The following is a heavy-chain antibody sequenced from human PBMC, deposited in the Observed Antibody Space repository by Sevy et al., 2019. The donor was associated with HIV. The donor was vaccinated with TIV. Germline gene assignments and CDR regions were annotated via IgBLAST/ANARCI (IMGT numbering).Heavy chain of an antibody. D-gene: IGHD3-22*01. CDR3: ARDSDGSGHYYADYFDY. V-gene: IGHV1-18*01. CDR2: ISTYSGET. J-gene: IGHJ4*02. CDR1: GYTFTTYP. Sequence: ASVKVSCKASGYTFTTYPIGWVRQAPGQGLEWMGWISTYSGETRDAQKFQGRATMTKDTSTSTDYLELRSLRSDDTAVYYCARDSDGSGHYYADYFDYWGQGTLVTVSS.